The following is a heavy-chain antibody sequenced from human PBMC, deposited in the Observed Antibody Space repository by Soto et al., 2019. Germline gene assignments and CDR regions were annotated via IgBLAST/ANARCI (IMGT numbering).Heavy chain of an antibody. Sequence: EVQLLESGGGLVQPGGSLRLSCAASGFTFSNYVMNWVRQAPGKGLEWVSGISGSGDNTYYTDSVKGRFTISRDNFKNTMYLQMNSLRAEDTAVYYCAKRPNYKSGSHFDYWGQGTLVTVSS. V-gene: IGHV3-23*01. CDR3: AKRPNYKSGSHFDY. D-gene: IGHD3-10*01. J-gene: IGHJ4*02. CDR2: ISGSGDNT. CDR1: GFTFSNYV.